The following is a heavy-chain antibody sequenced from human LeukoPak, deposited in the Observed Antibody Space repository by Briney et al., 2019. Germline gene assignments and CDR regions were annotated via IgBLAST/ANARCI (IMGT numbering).Heavy chain of an antibody. CDR1: GFTFSSYA. J-gene: IGHJ5*02. CDR2: ISSNGGST. D-gene: IGHD1-26*01. CDR3: ARAVGATTFGWFDP. V-gene: IGHV3-64*01. Sequence: GGSLRLSCAASGFTFSSYAMHWVRQAPGKGLEYVSAISSNGGSTYYANSVKGRFTVSRDNSKNTLYLQVGSLRPEDMAVYYCARAVGATTFGWFDPWGQGTLVTVSS.